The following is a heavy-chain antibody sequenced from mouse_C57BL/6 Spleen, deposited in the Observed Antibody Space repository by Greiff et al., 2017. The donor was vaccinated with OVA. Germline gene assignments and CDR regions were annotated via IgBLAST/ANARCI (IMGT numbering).Heavy chain of an antibody. D-gene: IGHD2-2*01. CDR2: IDPENGDT. CDR1: GFNIKDDY. V-gene: IGHV14-4*01. J-gene: IGHJ3*01. CDR3: TTRDGYDLAWFAY. Sequence: VQLQQSGAELVRPGASVKLSCTASGFNIKDDYMHWVKQRPEQGLEWIGWIDPENGDTEYASKFQGKATITADTSSNTAYLQLSSLTSEDTAVYYCTTRDGYDLAWFAYWGQGTLVTVSA.